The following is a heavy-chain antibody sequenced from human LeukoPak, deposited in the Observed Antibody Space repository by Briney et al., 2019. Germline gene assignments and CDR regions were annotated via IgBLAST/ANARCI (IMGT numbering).Heavy chain of an antibody. Sequence: SETLSLTCAVYGGSFSGYYWSWIRQPPGKGLEWIGEINHSGSTNYNPSLKSRVTISVDTSKNQFSLKLSSVTAADTAVYYCARDLPKYSGSWGQGTLVTVSS. CDR3: ARDLPKYSGS. CDR1: GGSFSGYY. J-gene: IGHJ4*02. CDR2: INHSGST. V-gene: IGHV4-34*01. D-gene: IGHD6-13*01.